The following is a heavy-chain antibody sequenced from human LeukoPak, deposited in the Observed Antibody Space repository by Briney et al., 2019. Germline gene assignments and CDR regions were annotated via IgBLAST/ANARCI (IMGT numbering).Heavy chain of an antibody. J-gene: IGHJ5*02. Sequence: SETLSLTCTVSGGSISSYYWSWIRQPPGKGLEWIGYIYYSGSTNYNPSLKSRVTISVDTSKNQFSLKLSSVTAADTAVYYCARESRTYNWFDPWGQGTLVTVSS. CDR1: GGSISSYY. D-gene: IGHD1-1*01. CDR2: IYYSGST. CDR3: ARESRTYNWFDP. V-gene: IGHV4-59*08.